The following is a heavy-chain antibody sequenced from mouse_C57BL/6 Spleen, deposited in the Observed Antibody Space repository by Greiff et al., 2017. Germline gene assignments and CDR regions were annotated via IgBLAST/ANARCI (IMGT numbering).Heavy chain of an antibody. V-gene: IGHV1-55*01. J-gene: IGHJ2*01. Sequence: VQLQQPGAELVKPGASVKMSCKASGYTFTSYWITWVKQRPGQGLAWIGDIYPGSGSTNYNEKFKSKATLTVDTSSSTAYMQLSSLTSEDSAFYYCARGGNYDYDFHYRGQGTTLTVSS. CDR1: GYTFTSYW. CDR3: ARGGNYDYDFHY. CDR2: IYPGSGST. D-gene: IGHD2-4*01.